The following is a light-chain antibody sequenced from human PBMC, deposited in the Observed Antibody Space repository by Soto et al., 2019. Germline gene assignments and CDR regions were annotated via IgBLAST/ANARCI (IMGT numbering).Light chain of an antibody. CDR1: SSDVGGYNY. V-gene: IGLV2-8*01. Sequence: QSALTQPPSASGSPGQSLTISCTGTSSDVGGYNYVSWYQQRPGKAPKLVIYEVTKRPSGVPDRFSGSKSGSTASLTVSVLQAGDEAEYYCASYAGTKLFVFGSGTKVTFL. J-gene: IGLJ1*01. CDR3: ASYAGTKLFV. CDR2: EVT.